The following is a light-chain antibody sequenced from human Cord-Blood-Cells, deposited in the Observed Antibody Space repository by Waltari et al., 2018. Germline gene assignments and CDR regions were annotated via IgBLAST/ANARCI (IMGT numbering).Light chain of an antibody. Sequence: QSALTQPRSVSGSPGQSVTISCTGTSSDVGGYNYVSWYQQHPGKAPKLMISDVSKRPSGVPDRFSGSRSGTTASLTISGLQAEDEADYYCCSYAGSYTLVFGGGTKLPVL. V-gene: IGLV2-11*01. J-gene: IGLJ2*01. CDR2: DVS. CDR1: SSDVGGYNY. CDR3: CSYAGSYTLV.